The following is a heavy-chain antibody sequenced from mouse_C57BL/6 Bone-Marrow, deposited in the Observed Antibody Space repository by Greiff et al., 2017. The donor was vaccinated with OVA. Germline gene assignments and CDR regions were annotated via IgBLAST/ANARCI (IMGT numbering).Heavy chain of an antibody. CDR3: ARKVIYYAPTLDY. CDR1: GYTFTDYY. V-gene: IGHV1-77*01. Sequence: VQLQQSGAELVKPGASVKISCKASGYTFTDYYINWVKQRPGQGLEWIGKIGPGSGSTYYNEKFTGKATLTADKSSSTAYMQLSSLTSEDSAVYFCARKVIYYAPTLDYWGQGTSVTVSS. CDR2: IGPGSGST. J-gene: IGHJ4*01. D-gene: IGHD2-1*01.